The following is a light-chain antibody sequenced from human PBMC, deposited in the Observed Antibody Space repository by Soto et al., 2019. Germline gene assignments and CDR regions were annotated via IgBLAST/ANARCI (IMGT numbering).Light chain of an antibody. V-gene: IGKV3-20*01. CDR2: GAS. J-gene: IGKJ1*01. CDR3: QQYGTSPTT. Sequence: EIVLTQSPGTLSLSPGERATLSCRASQSVSSSSLAWYQQKPGQAPRFLIYGASTRATGIPDRFSGTGSGTDFTLTISRLEPEDFAVYYCQQYGTSPTTSGQGTKVDIK. CDR1: QSVSSSS.